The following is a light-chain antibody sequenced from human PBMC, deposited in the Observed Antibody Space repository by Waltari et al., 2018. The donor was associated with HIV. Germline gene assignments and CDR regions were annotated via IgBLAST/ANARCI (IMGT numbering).Light chain of an antibody. J-gene: IGLJ3*02. Sequence: NFMLTQPHSVSESPEKTVTISCTRTRGSLASNYVPWLQQRPGKAPTTILYEDYQRPSGVPDRFSGTLDESSNSASLTISGVKTEDEADYYCQSFDTNNHWVFGGGTRLTVL. CDR3: QSFDTNNHWV. CDR2: EDY. CDR1: RGSLASNY. V-gene: IGLV6-57*03.